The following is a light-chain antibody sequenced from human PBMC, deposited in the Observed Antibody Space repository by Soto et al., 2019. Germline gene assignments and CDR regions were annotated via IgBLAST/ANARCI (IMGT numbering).Light chain of an antibody. CDR3: QQRSA. V-gene: IGKV3D-20*02. CDR1: QSVSTGY. J-gene: IGKJ5*01. Sequence: VLTQAPGTVSFSPGDRATLSCRASQSVSTGYLAWYQQKPGQAPRLLIYGASSRATGIPDRFSGSGSGTDFTLTISSLEPEDFAVYYCQQRSAFGQGTRLEIK. CDR2: GAS.